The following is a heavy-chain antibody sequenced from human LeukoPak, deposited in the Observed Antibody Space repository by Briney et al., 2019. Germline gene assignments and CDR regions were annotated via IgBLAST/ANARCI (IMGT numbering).Heavy chain of an antibody. CDR3: ARTFPVLRYFDWLNQERYFDL. V-gene: IGHV1-2*02. J-gene: IGHJ2*01. CDR1: GHTFTGYY. D-gene: IGHD3-9*01. Sequence: ASVKVSCKASGHTFTGYYMHWVRQAPGQGLEWMGWINPNSGGTNYAQKFQGRVTMTRDTSISTAYMELSRLRSDDTAVYYCARTFPVLRYFDWLNQERYFDLWGRGTLVTVSS. CDR2: INPNSGGT.